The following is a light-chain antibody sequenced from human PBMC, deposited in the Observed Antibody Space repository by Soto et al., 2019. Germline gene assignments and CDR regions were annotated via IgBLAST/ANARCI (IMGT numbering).Light chain of an antibody. CDR3: QESNSVPFT. V-gene: IGKV1-39*01. CDR2: AAS. CDR1: QSIGNY. J-gene: IGKJ4*01. Sequence: DIQMTQSPSSLSASIGDRVIITCRASQSIGNYVNWYQQKLGKAPKLLIYAASSLQGGVPSRFGGNGSGTGFTLTISSLQPEDSATYYCQESNSVPFTFGGGTKLEIK.